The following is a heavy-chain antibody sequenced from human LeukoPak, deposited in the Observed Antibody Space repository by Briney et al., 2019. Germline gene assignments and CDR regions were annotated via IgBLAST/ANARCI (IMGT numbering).Heavy chain of an antibody. CDR1: GYTLTELS. J-gene: IGHJ6*02. CDR3: ATVRSSGWFPSPNYYYYGMDV. CDR2: FDPEVGET. D-gene: IGHD6-19*01. V-gene: IGHV1-24*01. Sequence: ASVKVSCKVSGYTLTELSMHWVRQAPGKGLEWMGGFDPEVGETIYAQKFQGRVTMTEDTSTDTAYMELSSLRSEDTAVYYCATVRSSGWFPSPNYYYYGMDVWGQGTTVTVSS.